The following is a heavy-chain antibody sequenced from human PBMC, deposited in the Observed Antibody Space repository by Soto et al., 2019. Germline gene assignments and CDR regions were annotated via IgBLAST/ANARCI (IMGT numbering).Heavy chain of an antibody. CDR3: ASRWGRTFDY. J-gene: IGHJ4*02. D-gene: IGHD1-26*01. Sequence: QVQLQESGPGLVKPSETLSLTCTVSGGSISSYYWSWIRQPPGKGLEWIGYIYYSGSTNYNPSLKSRATISVDTPKNQFSWKPGSVPAADPAVYYCASRWGRTFDYWGQGTLVTVSS. CDR1: GGSISSYY. CDR2: IYYSGST. V-gene: IGHV4-59*08.